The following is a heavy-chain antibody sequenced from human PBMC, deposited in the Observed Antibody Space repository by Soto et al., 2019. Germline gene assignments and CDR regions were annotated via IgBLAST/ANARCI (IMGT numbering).Heavy chain of an antibody. CDR3: ARLQQLVAPAFDY. V-gene: IGHV4-39*01. Sequence: PSETLSLTCTVSGGSISSSSYYLGWIRPPPGKGLEWIGSIYYSGSTYYNPSLKSRVTISVDTSKNQSSLKLSSVTAADTAVYYCARLQQLVAPAFDYWGQGTLVTVSS. J-gene: IGHJ4*02. CDR2: IYYSGST. D-gene: IGHD6-6*01. CDR1: GGSISSSSYY.